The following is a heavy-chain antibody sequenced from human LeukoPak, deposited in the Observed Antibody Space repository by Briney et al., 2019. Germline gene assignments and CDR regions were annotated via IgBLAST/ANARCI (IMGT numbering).Heavy chain of an antibody. Sequence: ASVKVSCKASGYTFTSYDINWVRQATGQGLEWMGWMNPNSGDTGFAQKFQGRVTMTRNTSISTAYMELSSLRPEDTAVYYCARGALSTSDAFDIWGQGTMVTVSS. V-gene: IGHV1-8*01. D-gene: IGHD2-2*01. CDR2: MNPNSGDT. J-gene: IGHJ3*02. CDR3: ARGALSTSDAFDI. CDR1: GYTFTSYD.